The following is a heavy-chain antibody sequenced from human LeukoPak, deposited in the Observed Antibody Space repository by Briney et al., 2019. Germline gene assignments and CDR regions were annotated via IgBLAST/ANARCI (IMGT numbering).Heavy chain of an antibody. CDR3: ARRRFDY. J-gene: IGHJ4*02. CDR2: ISYDGSNK. Sequence: GGSLRLSCAASGFTFSSYAMHWVRQAPGKGLEWVAVISYDGSNKYYADSVKGRFTISGDNSKNTLYLQMNSLRAEDTAVYYCARRRFDYWGQGTLVTVSS. CDR1: GFTFSSYA. V-gene: IGHV3-30*04.